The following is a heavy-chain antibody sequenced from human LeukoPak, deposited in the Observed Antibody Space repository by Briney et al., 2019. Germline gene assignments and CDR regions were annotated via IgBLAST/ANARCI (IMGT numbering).Heavy chain of an antibody. CDR3: SRDRTPVWGYYNYNYRDV. J-gene: IGHJ6*03. Sequence: GGSLRLSCAASGFTFSSYAMSWVRQAPGKGLEWVSDINGSGGSTYYADSVKGRFTISRDNSRNTLYLQMNSLRAEDTAVYYCSRDRTPVWGYYNYNYRDVWGKGTTVTVSS. CDR2: INGSGGST. V-gene: IGHV3-23*01. D-gene: IGHD5-24*01. CDR1: GFTFSSYA.